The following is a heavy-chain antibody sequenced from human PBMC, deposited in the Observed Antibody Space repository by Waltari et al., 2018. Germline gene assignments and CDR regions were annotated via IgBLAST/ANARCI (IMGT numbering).Heavy chain of an antibody. Sequence: LTCAMSGDSVNSDSWWTWVRQRPGETLEWIAETFHTGSSHYNPSLQSRVTILLDKSKNQFSLEMKYVTAADTAVYYCARGGEYVWKVWGQGALVIVSS. V-gene: IGHV4-4*02. CDR3: ARGGEYVWKV. D-gene: IGHD3-16*01. J-gene: IGHJ4*02. CDR2: TFHTGSS. CDR1: GDSVNSDSW.